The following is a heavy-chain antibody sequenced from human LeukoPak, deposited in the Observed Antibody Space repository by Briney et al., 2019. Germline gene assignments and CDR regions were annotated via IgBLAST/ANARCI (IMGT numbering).Heavy chain of an antibody. CDR2: ISYDGSNK. V-gene: IGHV3-30*03. CDR1: GFTFSSYG. CDR3: ASSLPRYSSSWYLFNY. J-gene: IGHJ4*02. D-gene: IGHD6-13*01. Sequence: GGCLRLSCAASGFTFSSYGMHWVRQAPGKGLEWVAVISYDGSNKYYADSVKGRFTISRDNSKNTLYLQMNSLRAEDTAVYYCASSLPRYSSSWYLFNYWGQGTLVTVSS.